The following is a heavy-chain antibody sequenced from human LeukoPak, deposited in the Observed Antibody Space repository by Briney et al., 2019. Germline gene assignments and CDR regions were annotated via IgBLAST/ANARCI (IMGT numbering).Heavy chain of an antibody. J-gene: IGHJ6*02. D-gene: IGHD3-22*01. CDR2: IGGSGGST. V-gene: IGHV3-23*01. CDR3: AKSPVAIMIVVVPYGMDV. Sequence: GGSLKLSCAASGFTFSNYNFYWVRQAPGKGLEWVSAIGGSGGSTFYADSVKGRFTISRDNSKNTLYLEMNSLRAEDTAVYYCAKSPVAIMIVVVPYGMDVWGQGTTVTVSS. CDR1: GFTFSNYN.